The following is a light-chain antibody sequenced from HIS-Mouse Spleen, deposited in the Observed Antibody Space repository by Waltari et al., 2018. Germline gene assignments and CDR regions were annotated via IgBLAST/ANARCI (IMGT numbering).Light chain of an antibody. CDR3: CSYAGSYTLV. CDR1: SSDVGGYNY. CDR2: DVS. J-gene: IGLJ2*01. V-gene: IGLV2-11*01. Sequence: QSALTQPRSVSGSPGQSVTISCTGTSSDVGGYNYVPWYQPHPGKAPKRMIYDVSKRPSGVPDRFSGSKSGNTASLTISGLQAEDEADYYCCSYAGSYTLVFGGGTKLTVL.